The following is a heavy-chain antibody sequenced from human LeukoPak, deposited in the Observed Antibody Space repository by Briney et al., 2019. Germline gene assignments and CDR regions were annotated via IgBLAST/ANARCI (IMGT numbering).Heavy chain of an antibody. V-gene: IGHV1-18*01. Sequence: ASVKVSCKASGGTFSSYAISWVRQAPGQGLEWMGWISAYNGNTNYAQKLQGRVTMTTDTSTSTAYMELRSLRSDDTAVYYCARATVTTFGNYYYYYGMDVWGQGTTVTVSS. CDR1: GGTFSSYA. D-gene: IGHD4-17*01. CDR3: ARATVTTFGNYYYYYGMDV. CDR2: ISAYNGNT. J-gene: IGHJ6*02.